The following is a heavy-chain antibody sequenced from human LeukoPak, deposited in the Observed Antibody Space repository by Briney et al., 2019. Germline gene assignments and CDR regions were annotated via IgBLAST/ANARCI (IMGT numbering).Heavy chain of an antibody. Sequence: ASVTVSCKAFGYTITGYYIHWVRQAPGQGLEWMGWINPNNGGTNSAQKFQGRVTMTTDTSIGTAYMELNRLTYDDTAVYYCGRDRHWNQGNFDYWGQGTLVTVSS. CDR2: INPNNGGT. CDR1: GYTITGYY. D-gene: IGHD1-1*01. CDR3: GRDRHWNQGNFDY. J-gene: IGHJ4*02. V-gene: IGHV1-2*02.